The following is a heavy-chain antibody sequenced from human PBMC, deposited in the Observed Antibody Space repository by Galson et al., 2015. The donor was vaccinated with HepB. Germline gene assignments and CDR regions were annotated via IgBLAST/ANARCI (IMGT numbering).Heavy chain of an antibody. D-gene: IGHD2-2*01. CDR3: ARDRLFCSSTSCVRSDAFDI. J-gene: IGHJ3*02. V-gene: IGHV4-59*01. CDR1: GGSISSYY. CDR2: IYYSGST. Sequence: SETLSLTCTVSGGSISSYYWSWIRQPPGKGLEWIGYIYYSGSTNYNPSLKSRVTISVDTSKNQFSLKLSSVTAADTAVYYCARDRLFCSSTSCVRSDAFDIWGQGTMVTVSS.